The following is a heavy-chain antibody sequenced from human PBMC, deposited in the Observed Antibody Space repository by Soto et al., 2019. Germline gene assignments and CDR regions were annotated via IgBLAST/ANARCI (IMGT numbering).Heavy chain of an antibody. Sequence: PGGSLRLSCAASGFTFSDYYMSWIRQAPGKGLEWVSYISSSGSTIYYADSVKGRFTISRDNAKNSLYLQMNSLRAEDTAVYYCARDDYSNYYYYYMDVWGKGTTVTVSS. D-gene: IGHD4-4*01. CDR3: ARDDYSNYYYYYMDV. CDR2: ISSSGSTI. V-gene: IGHV3-11*01. CDR1: GFTFSDYY. J-gene: IGHJ6*03.